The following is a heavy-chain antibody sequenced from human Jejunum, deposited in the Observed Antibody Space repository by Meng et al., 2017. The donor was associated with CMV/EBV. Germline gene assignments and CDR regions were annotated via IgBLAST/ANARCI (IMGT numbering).Heavy chain of an antibody. Sequence: SGRSLSSNDSYWSWIRQPPGKGLEWIGYIYNSGNSYYNPSLKSRVSILVDTSRNQFSLKLTSVTAADTAVYYCARLLWSGDVYFDYWGQGTLVTVSS. V-gene: IGHV4-30-4*08. CDR3: ARLLWSGDVYFDY. CDR1: GRSLSSNDSY. J-gene: IGHJ4*02. D-gene: IGHD3-3*01. CDR2: IYNSGNS.